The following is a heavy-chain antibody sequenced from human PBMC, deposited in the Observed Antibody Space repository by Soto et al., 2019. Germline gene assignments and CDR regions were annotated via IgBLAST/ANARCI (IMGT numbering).Heavy chain of an antibody. CDR2: TFTGGST. Sequence: EVQLVETGGGLIQPWGSLRLSCLASGFSVSTNYIIWVRQPPGKGLEWVSTTFTGGSTHYADSVKGRFSISRDNSKNTVYLQMNNLRVEDTALYYCAKKPPSSIQGWAFGMDVWGQGTTVSVSS. D-gene: IGHD1-26*01. V-gene: IGHV3-53*02. CDR1: GFSVSTNY. CDR3: AKKPPSSIQGWAFGMDV. J-gene: IGHJ6*02.